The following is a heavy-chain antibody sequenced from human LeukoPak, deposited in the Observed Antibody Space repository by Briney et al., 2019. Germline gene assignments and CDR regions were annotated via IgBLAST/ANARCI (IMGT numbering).Heavy chain of an antibody. J-gene: IGHJ6*02. D-gene: IGHD3-10*01. Sequence: PGGSLRLSCAASGFTFSSYSMNWVRQAPGKGLEWVSYISSSSSTIYYADSVKGRFTISRDNAKNSLYLQMNSLRAEDTAVYYCARDSRIYGSGSYWYYYGMDVWGQGTTVTVSS. V-gene: IGHV3-48*04. CDR1: GFTFSSYS. CDR3: ARDSRIYGSGSYWYYYGMDV. CDR2: ISSSSSTI.